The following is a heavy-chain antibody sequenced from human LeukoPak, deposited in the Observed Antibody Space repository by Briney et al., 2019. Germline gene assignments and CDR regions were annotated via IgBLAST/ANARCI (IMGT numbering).Heavy chain of an antibody. CDR2: INWSGGRI. CDR1: VLPFDDYG. V-gene: IGHV3-20*04. CDR3: ATFTGPEYQLPPGYMDV. Sequence: GGPLRLFCAASVLPFDDYGMSCARQAPGKGLEWVSGINWSGGRIGYADSVKGRSNISRDNAKNSLYLQMNSLRAEDRALYYCATFTGPEYQLPPGYMDVWGKGTTVSVPS. J-gene: IGHJ6*03. D-gene: IGHD2-2*01.